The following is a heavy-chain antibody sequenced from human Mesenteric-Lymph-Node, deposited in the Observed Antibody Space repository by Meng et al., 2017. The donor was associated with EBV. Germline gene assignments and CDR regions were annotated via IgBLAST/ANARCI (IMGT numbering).Heavy chain of an antibody. CDR1: GGSISSGGYY. J-gene: IGHJ4*02. V-gene: IGHV4-31*03. Sequence: QVELQESGPGLWKPSQTLSLTCTVSGGSISSGGYYWSWIRQHPGKGLEWIGEIIHGGSPSYNPSLKSRVTISIDTSKNQLSLMLSSVTAADTAVYYCARRPTGIDYWGQGTLVTGSS. CDR2: IIHGGSP. D-gene: IGHD2-8*02. CDR3: ARRPTGIDY.